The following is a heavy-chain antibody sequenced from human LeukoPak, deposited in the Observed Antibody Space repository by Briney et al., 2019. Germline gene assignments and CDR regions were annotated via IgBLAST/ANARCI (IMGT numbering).Heavy chain of an antibody. D-gene: IGHD3-16*02. Sequence: ASVKVSCKASGYTFTAYHMHWVRQAPGQGLEWMGRINPNSGDTNYAQKFQGRVTITADGSTSTAYMELSSLRSEDTAVYYCARGTPYDYVWGSYRLDYWGQGTLVTVSS. J-gene: IGHJ4*02. V-gene: IGHV1-2*06. CDR1: GYTFTAYH. CDR3: ARGTPYDYVWGSYRLDY. CDR2: INPNSGDT.